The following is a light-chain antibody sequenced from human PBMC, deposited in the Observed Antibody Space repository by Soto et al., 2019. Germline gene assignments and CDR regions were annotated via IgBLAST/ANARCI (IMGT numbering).Light chain of an antibody. Sequence: QYALTQPASVSGSPGQSITISCTGTSSDVGSYNLVSWYQQHPGKAPKLMIYEGSKRTSGVSNRFSGSKSGNTASLTISGLQAEDEADYSCCSYAGSSTFHVVFGGGTKLTVL. V-gene: IGLV2-23*01. J-gene: IGLJ2*01. CDR3: CSYAGSSTFHVV. CDR2: EGS. CDR1: SSDVGSYNL.